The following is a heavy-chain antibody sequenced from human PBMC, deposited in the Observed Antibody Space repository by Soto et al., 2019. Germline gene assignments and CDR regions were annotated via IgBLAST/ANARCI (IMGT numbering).Heavy chain of an antibody. Sequence: ASVKVSCKASGYTFTSYYMHWVRQAPGQGLEWMGIINPSGGSTSYAQKFQGRVTMTRDTSTSTVYMELSSLKSEDTDVYYCARDSEGATDYWGQGTLVTVSS. V-gene: IGHV1-46*01. D-gene: IGHD1-26*01. CDR1: GYTFTSYY. CDR2: INPSGGST. CDR3: ARDSEGATDY. J-gene: IGHJ4*02.